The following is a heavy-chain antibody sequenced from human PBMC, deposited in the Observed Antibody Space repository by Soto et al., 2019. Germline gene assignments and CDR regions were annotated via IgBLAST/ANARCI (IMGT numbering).Heavy chain of an antibody. D-gene: IGHD5-12*01. Sequence: SETLSLTCTVSGGSISSGGYYLSWIRQHPGKGLEWIGCIYYSVTTYYSPSLKSRVTISVDTSKNQFSLKLSSVTAADTAVYYCARDAALPFDLGGYYYYAVDVCGQGTTVPVSS. CDR3: ARDAALPFDLGGYYYYAVDV. CDR1: GGSISSGGYY. CDR2: IYYSVTT. J-gene: IGHJ6*02. V-gene: IGHV4-31*03.